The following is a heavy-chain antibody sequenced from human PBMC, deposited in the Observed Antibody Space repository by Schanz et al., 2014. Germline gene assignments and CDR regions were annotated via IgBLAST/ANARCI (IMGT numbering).Heavy chain of an antibody. CDR3: VGIHVAVAEAFY. Sequence: EVQLVESGGGLVQPGGSLRLSCAASGFTFNDYWMHWVRQAPGKGLVWVSRINSDGRSTNYADSVEGRFTISRDNAKNTLYLQMNSLRPEDTALYYCVGIHVAVAEAFYWGQGTLVTVSS. J-gene: IGHJ4*02. V-gene: IGHV3-74*02. CDR1: GFTFNDYW. D-gene: IGHD6-19*01. CDR2: INSDGRST.